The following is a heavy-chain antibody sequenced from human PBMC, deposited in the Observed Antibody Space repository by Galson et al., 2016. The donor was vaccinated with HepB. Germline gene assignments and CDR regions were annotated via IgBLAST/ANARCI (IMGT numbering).Heavy chain of an antibody. CDR2: IYSGGDT. D-gene: IGHD4-17*01. V-gene: IGHV3-66*02. Sequence: SLRLSCAVSGFTVSSDYMSWVRQAPGKELEWVSVIYSGGDTYYADPVKGRFTISRDNSKNTLYLQMSSLRTEDTAVYFCARDPGLRNGMGGWGKGTTVTVSS. CDR3: ARDPGLRNGMGG. J-gene: IGHJ6*04. CDR1: GFTVSSDY.